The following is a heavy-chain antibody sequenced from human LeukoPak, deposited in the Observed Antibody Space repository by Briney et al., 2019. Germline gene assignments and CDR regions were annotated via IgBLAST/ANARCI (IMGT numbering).Heavy chain of an antibody. CDR3: AMSSSACGSSTSCYLDY. Sequence: PGESLKISCQGSGYSFPGFYIHWMRLMPGKGLEWIGTIYPGNSDIKYRPSLQGQVTISADRSISTAYLQWSSLKSSDTATYYCAMSSSACGSSTSCYLDYWGQGTLVTVSS. V-gene: IGHV5-51*01. CDR1: GYSFPGFY. J-gene: IGHJ4*02. D-gene: IGHD2-2*01. CDR2: IYPGNSDI.